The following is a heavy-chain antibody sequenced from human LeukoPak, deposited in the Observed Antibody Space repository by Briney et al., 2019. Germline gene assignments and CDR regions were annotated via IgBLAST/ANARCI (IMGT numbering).Heavy chain of an antibody. J-gene: IGHJ4*02. CDR3: AKTRPLDSSSWSHGDY. CDR1: GFTLSNFP. Sequence: GGSLRLSCAASGFTLSNFPMSWVRQAPGKGLEWVSAISGSGDSTYYGDSVKGRFTISRDNSKNTLYLQMNSLRAEDTAVYYCAKTRPLDSSSWSHGDYWGQGTLVTVSS. CDR2: ISGSGDST. V-gene: IGHV3-23*01. D-gene: IGHD6-13*01.